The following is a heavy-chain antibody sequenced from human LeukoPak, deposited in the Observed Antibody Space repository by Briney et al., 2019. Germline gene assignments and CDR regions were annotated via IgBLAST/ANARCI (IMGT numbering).Heavy chain of an antibody. CDR1: GGSFSGYY. Sequence: SETLSLTCAVYGGSFSGYYWSWIRQPPGKGLEWIGEINHSGSTNYNPPLKSRVTISVDTSKNQFSLKLSSVTAADTAVYYCAREARGWFGEFLYYYYGMDVWGQGTTVTVSS. D-gene: IGHD3-10*01. CDR2: INHSGST. CDR3: AREARGWFGEFLYYYYGMDV. V-gene: IGHV4-34*01. J-gene: IGHJ6*02.